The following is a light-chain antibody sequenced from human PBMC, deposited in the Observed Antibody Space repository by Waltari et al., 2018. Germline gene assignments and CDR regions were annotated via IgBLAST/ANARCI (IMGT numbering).Light chain of an antibody. J-gene: IGKJ1*01. V-gene: IGKV3-15*01. CDR2: GAT. Sequence: ETMMTQSPATLSVSPGERATLSCRASQGVTSNFAWYQQKPGQAPRLLIYGATTRATGVPARFSGSGSGTEFTLIISGLQSEDIAVYFCQQYNNWPPAFGQGTKVEI. CDR3: QQYNNWPPA. CDR1: QGVTSN.